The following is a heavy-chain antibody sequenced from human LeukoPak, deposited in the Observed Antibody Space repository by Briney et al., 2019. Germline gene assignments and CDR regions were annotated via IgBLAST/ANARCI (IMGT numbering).Heavy chain of an antibody. V-gene: IGHV1-58*01. D-gene: IGHD2-2*01. CDR3: AAVLNSLPRVVPAEYWFDP. CDR1: GFTFTSSA. CDR2: IVVGSGNT. J-gene: IGHJ5*02. Sequence: SVKVSCKASGFTFTSSAVQWVRQARGQRLEWIGWIVVGSGNTNYAQKFQERVTITRDMSTSTAYMELSSLRSEDTAVYYCAAVLNSLPRVVPAEYWFDPWGQGTLVTVSS.